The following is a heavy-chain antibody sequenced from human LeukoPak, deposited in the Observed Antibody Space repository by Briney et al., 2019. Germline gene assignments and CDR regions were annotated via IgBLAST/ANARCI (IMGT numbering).Heavy chain of an antibody. CDR1: GGSFSGYY. Sequence: SETLSLTCAVYGGSFSGYYWSWLRQPPGKGLEWIGEINHSGSTNYNPSLKSRVTISVDTSKNQFSLKLSSVTAADTAVYYCARASKREGLLGARVRAFDIWGQGTMVTVSS. CDR3: ARASKREGLLGARVRAFDI. V-gene: IGHV4-34*01. D-gene: IGHD3-10*01. CDR2: INHSGST. J-gene: IGHJ3*02.